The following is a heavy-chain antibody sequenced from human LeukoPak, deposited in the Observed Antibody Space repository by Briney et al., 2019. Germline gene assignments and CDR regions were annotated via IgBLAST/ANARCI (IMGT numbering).Heavy chain of an antibody. J-gene: IGHJ5*02. Sequence: SETLSLTCTVSGYSISSGYFWGWIRQPPGKGLEWIGTIYNSGSTYYNASLESRVTISVDTSKNQFSLKLSSVTAADTAVYYCARDGIAVAGIGKGWFDPWGQGTLVTVSS. CDR1: GYSISSGYF. CDR2: IYNSGST. D-gene: IGHD6-19*01. V-gene: IGHV4-38-2*02. CDR3: ARDGIAVAGIGKGWFDP.